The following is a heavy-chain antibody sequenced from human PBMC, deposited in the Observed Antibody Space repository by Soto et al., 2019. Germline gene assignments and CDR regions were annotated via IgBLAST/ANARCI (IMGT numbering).Heavy chain of an antibody. V-gene: IGHV3-23*01. Sequence: PWGSLRLSCAGSGFTFSNYAMSCVRQAPWNGLEWVSSISGSGSSTYYADSVKGRFTISRDNSKSTLSLQMNGLRAEDTAVYYCAKDRMNHNSVWDTFDIWGQGTMVTVSS. J-gene: IGHJ3*02. CDR2: ISGSGSST. CDR3: AKDRMNHNSVWDTFDI. CDR1: GFTFSNYA. D-gene: IGHD2-15*01.